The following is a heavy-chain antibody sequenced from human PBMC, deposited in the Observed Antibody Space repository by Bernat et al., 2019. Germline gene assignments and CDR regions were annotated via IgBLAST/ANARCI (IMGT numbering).Heavy chain of an antibody. CDR3: ARDKGYCSGVGCYSFGALDI. D-gene: IGHD2-15*01. Sequence: QVQLVESGGGVVQPGRSLRLSCAASGFTFSSYGMHWVRQAPGGGLEWVAVIWYDATNKNYEESVKGRFTISRDNSKSTLYLQVNSLRAEDTAVYYCARDKGYCSGVGCYSFGALDIWGQGTMVTVSS. V-gene: IGHV3-33*01. CDR2: IWYDATNK. CDR1: GFTFSSYG. J-gene: IGHJ3*02.